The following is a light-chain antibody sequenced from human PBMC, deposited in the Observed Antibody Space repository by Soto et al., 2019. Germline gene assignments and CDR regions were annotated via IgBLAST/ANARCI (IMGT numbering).Light chain of an antibody. J-gene: IGLJ2*01. V-gene: IGLV8-61*01. Sequence: VVTQEPSFSVSPGGTVTLTCGLSSGSVSTSYYPSWYQQTPGQAPRTLIYNTNTRSSGVPDRFSGSILGNKAALTITGAQADDESDYYCVLYMGSGISVFGGGTKVTVL. CDR2: NTN. CDR1: SGSVSTSYY. CDR3: VLYMGSGISV.